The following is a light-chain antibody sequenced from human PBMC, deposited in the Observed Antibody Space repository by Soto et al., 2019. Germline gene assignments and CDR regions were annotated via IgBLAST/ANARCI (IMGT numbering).Light chain of an antibody. CDR3: CSYAGSSTYV. CDR1: SSDVGSYNL. CDR2: EGS. J-gene: IGLJ1*01. Sequence: LTQPASVSGSPGQSITISCTGTSSDVGSYNLVSWYQQHPGKAPKLMIYEGSKRPSGVSNRFSGSKSGNTASLTISGLQAEDESDYYCCSYAGSSTYVFGTGTKVTVL. V-gene: IGLV2-23*01.